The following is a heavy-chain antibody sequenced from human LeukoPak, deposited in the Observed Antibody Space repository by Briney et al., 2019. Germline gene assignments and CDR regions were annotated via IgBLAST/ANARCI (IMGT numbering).Heavy chain of an antibody. CDR1: GGSISSNNYY. CDR2: IYYSGST. Sequence: PSETLSLTCTVSGGSISSNNYYWGWIRQPPGKGLEWIGNIYYSGSTYYNPSLKSRVTISVDTSKNQFSLKLSSVTAADTAVYYCARVIVGATKHIDYWGQGTLVTVSS. D-gene: IGHD1-26*01. V-gene: IGHV4-39*01. CDR3: ARVIVGATKHIDY. J-gene: IGHJ4*02.